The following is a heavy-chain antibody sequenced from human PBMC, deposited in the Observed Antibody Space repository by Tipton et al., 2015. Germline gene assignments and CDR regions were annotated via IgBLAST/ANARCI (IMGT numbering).Heavy chain of an antibody. J-gene: IGHJ6*02. D-gene: IGHD5-12*01. Sequence: GSLRLSCAASGFTFSDYYMSWIRQAPGKGLEWVSYISSSASTIYYADSVKGRFTISRDNAKKYLYLQMNSLRAEDTSVYYCARDRPYSDIRYEYDYYYYGMDVWGQETTVTVSS. V-gene: IGHV3-11*01. CDR2: ISSSASTI. CDR3: ARDRPYSDIRYEYDYYYYGMDV. CDR1: GFTFSDYY.